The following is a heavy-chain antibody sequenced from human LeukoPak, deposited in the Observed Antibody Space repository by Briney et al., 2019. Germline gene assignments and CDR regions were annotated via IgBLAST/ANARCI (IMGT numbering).Heavy chain of an antibody. Sequence: SETLSLTCAVYGGSFSGYYWSWIRQPPGKGLEWIGEINHSGSTNYNPSLKSRVTISVDTSKNQFSLKLSSVTAADTAVYYCARSPYCSGGSCYRRGFDYWGQGTLVTASS. V-gene: IGHV4-34*01. J-gene: IGHJ4*02. CDR2: INHSGST. CDR1: GGSFSGYY. D-gene: IGHD2-15*01. CDR3: ARSPYCSGGSCYRRGFDY.